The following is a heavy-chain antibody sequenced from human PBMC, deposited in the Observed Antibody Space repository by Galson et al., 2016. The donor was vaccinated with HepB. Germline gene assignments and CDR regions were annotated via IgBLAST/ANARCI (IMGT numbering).Heavy chain of an antibody. CDR2: IIPIFGTA. J-gene: IGHJ6*02. CDR1: GGTFSNYA. CDR3: AQPRTTVTTLYYYYGLDV. Sequence: SLKVSCKASGGTFSNYAISWVRQAPGQGLEWMGGIIPIFGTANYAQKSQGRVTITADESKSTAYMELSSLRSEDTAMYYCAQPRTTVTTLYYYYGLDVWGQGTTVTVSS. V-gene: IGHV1-69*13. D-gene: IGHD4-17*01.